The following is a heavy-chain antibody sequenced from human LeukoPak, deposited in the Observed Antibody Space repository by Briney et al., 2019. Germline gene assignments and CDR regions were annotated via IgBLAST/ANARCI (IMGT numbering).Heavy chain of an antibody. D-gene: IGHD3-9*01. CDR3: ARAYFDWLVHFDY. CDR1: GLTFSSSA. J-gene: IGHJ4*02. V-gene: IGHV3-7*03. CDR2: IKQDGSEK. Sequence: PGGSLRLSCAVSGLTFSSSAMSWVRQAPGKGLEWVANIKQDGSEKYYVDSVKGRFTISRDNAKNSLYLQMNSLRAEDTAVYYCARAYFDWLVHFDYWGQGTLVTVSS.